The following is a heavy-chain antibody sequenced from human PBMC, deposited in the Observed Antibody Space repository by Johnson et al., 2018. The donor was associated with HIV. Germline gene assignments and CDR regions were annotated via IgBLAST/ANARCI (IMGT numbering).Heavy chain of an antibody. D-gene: IGHD6-13*01. J-gene: IGHJ3*02. V-gene: IGHV3-9*01. Sequence: EVHLVESGGGVARPGGSLRLSCAASGFTVSSNYMSWVRQAPGKGLEWVSGISWNSGSIGYADSVKGRFTISRDNAKNSLYLQMNSLRAEDTALYYCAKDRKGSSSWLRSGVAFDIWGQGTMVTVSS. CDR1: GFTVSSNY. CDR3: AKDRKGSSSWLRSGVAFDI. CDR2: ISWNSGSI.